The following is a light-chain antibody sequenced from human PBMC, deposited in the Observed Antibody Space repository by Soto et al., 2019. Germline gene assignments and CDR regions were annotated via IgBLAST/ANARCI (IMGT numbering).Light chain of an antibody. J-gene: IGKJ1*01. Sequence: EIVLTQSPGTLSLSPGERATLSCRASQSVTKSLAWYQQKPGQAPRLLIYGASSRATGIPDRFSGSGSGPDFTLTISRLEPEDFAVYYCQQYGGSPRTFGQGTKV. V-gene: IGKV3-20*01. CDR2: GAS. CDR1: QSVTKS. CDR3: QQYGGSPRT.